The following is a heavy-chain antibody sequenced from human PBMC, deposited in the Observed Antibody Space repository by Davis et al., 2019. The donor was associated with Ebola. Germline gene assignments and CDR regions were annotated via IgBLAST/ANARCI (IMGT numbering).Heavy chain of an antibody. D-gene: IGHD2-21*01. CDR3: NGGGDPGMDV. Sequence: GESLKISCAASGFTFSSYEMNWVRQAPGKGLEWVSYISSSGSTIYYADSVKVRFTISRDNSKNSLYLQMNSLKTEDTAVYYCNGGGDPGMDVWGQGTTVTVSS. J-gene: IGHJ6*02. CDR2: ISSSGSTI. V-gene: IGHV3-48*03. CDR1: GFTFSSYE.